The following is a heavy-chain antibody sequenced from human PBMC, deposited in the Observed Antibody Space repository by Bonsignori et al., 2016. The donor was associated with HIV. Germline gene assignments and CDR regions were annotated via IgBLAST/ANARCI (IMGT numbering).Heavy chain of an antibody. J-gene: IGHJ4*02. V-gene: IGHV3-74*01. D-gene: IGHD3-10*01. CDR2: INSDGSST. Sequence: VRQAPGKGLVWVSRINSDGSSTSYADSVKGRFTISRDNAKNTLYLQMNSLRAEDTAVYYCARARGDYGSGSYVLGYWGQGTLVTVSS. CDR3: ARARGDYGSGSYVLGY.